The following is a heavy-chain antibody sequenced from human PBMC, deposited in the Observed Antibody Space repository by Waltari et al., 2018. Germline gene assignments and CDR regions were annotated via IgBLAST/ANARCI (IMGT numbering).Heavy chain of an antibody. J-gene: IGHJ4*02. CDR1: GYSISSGSY. V-gene: IGHV4-38-2*01. CDR3: ARLNKYSYFDY. D-gene: IGHD5-18*01. Sequence: QVQLQESGPGLVKPSETLSLTCAVAGYSISSGSYWGWIRQPPGKGLEWIGNIYQSGGTYYNPSLKSRVTISVDTSKSQFSVKLSSVIAADTAVYYCARLNKYSYFDYWGQGILVTVSS. CDR2: IYQSGGT.